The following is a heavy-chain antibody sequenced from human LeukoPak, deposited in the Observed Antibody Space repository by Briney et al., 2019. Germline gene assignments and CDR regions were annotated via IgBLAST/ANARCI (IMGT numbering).Heavy chain of an antibody. CDR2: ISGSGANP. J-gene: IGHJ4*02. D-gene: IGHD2-15*01. V-gene: IGHV3-23*01. CDR1: GFTFSNYA. CDR3: AKGRALEVVAAFNY. Sequence: GGSLRLSCAASGFTFSNYAMSWVRQAPGRGLEWVSTISGSGANPYYADSVKGRFTISRDNSKNTLYLQMNSLRADDTAIYYCAKGRALEVVAAFNYWGQGTVVTASS.